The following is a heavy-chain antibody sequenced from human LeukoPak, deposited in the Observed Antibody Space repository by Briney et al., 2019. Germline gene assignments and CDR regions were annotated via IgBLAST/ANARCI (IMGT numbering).Heavy chain of an antibody. D-gene: IGHD5-24*01. J-gene: IGHJ4*02. CDR2: ISYDGSNK. CDR1: GFTFSSYA. CDR3: ATETDGRHYDY. V-gene: IGHV3-30-3*01. Sequence: TGGSLRLSCAASGFTFSSYAMHWVRQAPGKGRGWVAVISYDGSNKYYANSSKGRFTISRDNANNFLYLQMNSLRAEDTAVYYCATETDGRHYDYWGQGTLLTVSS.